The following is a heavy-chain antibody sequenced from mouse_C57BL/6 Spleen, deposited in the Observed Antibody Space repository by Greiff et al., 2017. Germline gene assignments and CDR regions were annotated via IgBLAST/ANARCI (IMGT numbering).Heavy chain of an antibody. V-gene: IGHV1-82*01. Sequence: QVQLQQSGPELVKPGASVKISCKASGYAFSSSWMNWVKQRPGKGLEWIGRIYPGDGDTNYNGEFKGKATLTADKSSSTAYMQLSSLTSEDSAVYFCARRSYYYGSSYDAMDYWGQGTSVTVSS. CDR2: IYPGDGDT. J-gene: IGHJ4*01. CDR3: ARRSYYYGSSYDAMDY. CDR1: GYAFSSSW. D-gene: IGHD1-1*01.